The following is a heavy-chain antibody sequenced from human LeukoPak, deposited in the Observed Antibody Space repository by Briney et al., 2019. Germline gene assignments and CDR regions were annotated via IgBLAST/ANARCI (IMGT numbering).Heavy chain of an antibody. CDR1: GYSISSGYH. J-gene: IGHJ3*02. D-gene: IGHD3-16*01. CDR2: IFHSGST. V-gene: IGHV4-38-2*01. Sequence: SETLSLTCGVSGYSISSGYHWGWIRQPPGQGLEWIATIFHSGSTYYNPSLESRVTISVDTSKNQFSLKLSSVTATDTAMYYCARHSQWGVVEWTFDIWGQGTMVTVSS. CDR3: ARHSQWGVVEWTFDI.